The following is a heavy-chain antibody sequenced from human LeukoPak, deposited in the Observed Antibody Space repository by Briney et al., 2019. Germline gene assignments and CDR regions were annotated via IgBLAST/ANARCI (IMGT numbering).Heavy chain of an antibody. Sequence: GGSLRLSCAGSGFTFTTSALHWVRQAPGKGLEYVSSISSDGGFTYYANSLKGRFTISRDNSKNTLYLQMGSLRAEDMAVYFCASSCWSSEYFHYWGRGTLVTVSS. J-gene: IGHJ1*01. CDR2: ISSDGGFT. D-gene: IGHD6-13*01. V-gene: IGHV3-64*01. CDR1: GFTFTTSA. CDR3: ASSCWSSEYFHY.